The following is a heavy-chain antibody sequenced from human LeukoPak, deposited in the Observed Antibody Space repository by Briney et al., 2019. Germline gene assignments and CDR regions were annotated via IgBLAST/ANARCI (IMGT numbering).Heavy chain of an antibody. D-gene: IGHD4-17*01. V-gene: IGHV1-2*02. J-gene: IGHJ4*02. Sequence: SVKVSCKASGYTFTGYYMHWVRQAPGQGLEWMGWINPNSGDTNYAQKFQGRVTMTRDTSISTAYMELSRLRSDDTAVYYCARDLFRSAVTTKSTLNYWGQGTLVTVSS. CDR2: INPNSGDT. CDR1: GYTFTGYY. CDR3: ARDLFRSAVTTKSTLNY.